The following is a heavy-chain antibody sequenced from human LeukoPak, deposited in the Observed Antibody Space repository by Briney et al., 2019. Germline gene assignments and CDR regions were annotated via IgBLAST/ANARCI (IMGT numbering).Heavy chain of an antibody. Sequence: GGSMRLSCAASGFTFYTYAMTWVRQAPGKGLEWVSSISGSGDNTYYADSVKGRFTVSRDNSMNTLYLQMNSLRAEDTAVYYCAKEGSLQDYDFWSGRLSNWFDPWGQGTLVTVSS. CDR3: AKEGSLQDYDFWSGRLSNWFDP. V-gene: IGHV3-23*01. CDR1: GFTFYTYA. CDR2: ISGSGDNT. J-gene: IGHJ5*02. D-gene: IGHD3-3*01.